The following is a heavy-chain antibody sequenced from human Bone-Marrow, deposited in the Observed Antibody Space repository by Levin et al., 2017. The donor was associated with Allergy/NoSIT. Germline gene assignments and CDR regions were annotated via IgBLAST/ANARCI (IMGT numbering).Heavy chain of an antibody. D-gene: IGHD4-17*01. CDR3: AKDARTVTTIH. V-gene: IGHV3-23*01. J-gene: IGHJ4*02. CDR2: ISGSGGST. CDR1: GFTFSSYA. Sequence: GESLKISCAASGFTFSSYAMSWVRQAPGKGLEWVSAISGSGGSTYYADSVKGRFTISRDNSKNTLYLQMNSLRAEDTAVYYCAKDARTVTTIHWGQGTLVTVSS.